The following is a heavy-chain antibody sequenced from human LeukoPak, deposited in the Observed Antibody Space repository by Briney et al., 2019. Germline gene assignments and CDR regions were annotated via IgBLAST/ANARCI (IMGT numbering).Heavy chain of an antibody. Sequence: SETLSLTCTVSGGSISSYYWSWIRQPPGKGLEWIAYISDIGSTNYNPSLKSRVTISVDTSKNQFSLKLSSVTAADTAVYYCARDRVGDGYGYYFDYWGQGTLVTVSS. J-gene: IGHJ4*02. CDR3: ARDRVGDGYGYYFDY. V-gene: IGHV4-59*01. CDR1: GGSISSYY. D-gene: IGHD5-24*01. CDR2: ISDIGST.